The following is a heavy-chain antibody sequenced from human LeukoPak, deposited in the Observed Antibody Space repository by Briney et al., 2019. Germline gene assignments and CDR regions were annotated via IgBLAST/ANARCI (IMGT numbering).Heavy chain of an antibody. V-gene: IGHV3-53*01. CDR2: IFSGGTT. CDR1: GFTVSSNY. Sequence: PGGSLRLSCAASGFTVSSNYMSWVRQAPGKGLEWVSVIFSGGTTYYADSVKGRFTISRDSSKNTLYLQMNSLRAEDTAVYYCAREGNYYDMDVWGQGTTVIVSS. J-gene: IGHJ6*02. CDR3: AREGNYYDMDV.